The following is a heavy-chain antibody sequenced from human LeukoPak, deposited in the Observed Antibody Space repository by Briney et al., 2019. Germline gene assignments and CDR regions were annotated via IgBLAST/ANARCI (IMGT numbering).Heavy chain of an antibody. CDR1: GFTFSSYW. V-gene: IGHV3-7*01. J-gene: IGHJ5*02. CDR3: ARETYTWELGPGWFDP. CDR2: IKQDGSEK. D-gene: IGHD1-26*01. Sequence: GALRLSCAASGFTFSSYWMSWVRQAPGKGLEWVANIKQDGSEKYYVDSVKGRFTISRDNAKNSLYLQMNSLRAEDTAVYYCARETYTWELGPGWFDPWGQGTLVTVSS.